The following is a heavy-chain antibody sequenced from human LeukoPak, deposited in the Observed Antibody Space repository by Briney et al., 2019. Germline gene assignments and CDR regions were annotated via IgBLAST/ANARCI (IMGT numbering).Heavy chain of an antibody. V-gene: IGHV3-30*02. CDR3: AKDYDYVWGSYGWYFQH. CDR1: GFTFSSYG. CDR2: IRYDGSNK. Sequence: QTGGSMRLSCAASGFTFSSYGMHWVRQAPGKGLEWVAFIRYDGSNKYYADSVKGRFTISRDNYKNTLYLQMNSLRAEDTAVYYCAKDYDYVWGSYGWYFQHWGQGTLVTVSS. J-gene: IGHJ1*01. D-gene: IGHD3-16*02.